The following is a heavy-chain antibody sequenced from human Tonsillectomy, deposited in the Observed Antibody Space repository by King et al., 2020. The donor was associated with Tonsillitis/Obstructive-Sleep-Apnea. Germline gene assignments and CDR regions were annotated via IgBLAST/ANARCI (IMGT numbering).Heavy chain of an antibody. D-gene: IGHD5-18*01. Sequence: VKLVESGGGLVQPGGSLRLSCAASGFTFSSYWMSWVRQAPGKGLEWVANIKHDGSEKNYVDSVEGRFTISRDNAKNSLYLQMNSLRAEDTAVYYCASLDTTMVTGDYWGQGTLLTVSS. CDR1: GFTFSSYW. CDR3: ASLDTTMVTGDY. CDR2: IKHDGSEK. J-gene: IGHJ4*02. V-gene: IGHV3-7*01.